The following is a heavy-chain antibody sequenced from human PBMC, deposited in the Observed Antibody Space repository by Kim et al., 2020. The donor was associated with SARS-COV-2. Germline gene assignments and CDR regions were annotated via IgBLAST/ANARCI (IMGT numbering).Heavy chain of an antibody. J-gene: IGHJ1*01. CDR3: ARWDXXSXXXYWXRXXXVTXSXXXTXXXXVFPLXXXXXXTSXXTXXXGCLVKXYF. CDR1: GFTVSSNY. D-gene: IGHD1-26*01. Sequence: GGSLRLSCAASGFTVSSNYMSWVRQAPGKGLEWVSMIYSDGTIHYRDSVEGRFAISRDNSKNTLYLQMDSLRVGDTAVYYCARWDXXSXXXYWXRXXXVTXSXXXTXXXXVFPLXXXXXXTSXXTXXXGCLVKXYF. CDR2: IYSDGTI. V-gene: IGHV3-53*01.